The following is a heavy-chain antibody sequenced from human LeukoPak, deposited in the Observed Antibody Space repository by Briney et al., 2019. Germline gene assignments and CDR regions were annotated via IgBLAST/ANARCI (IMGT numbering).Heavy chain of an antibody. V-gene: IGHV3-7*01. CDR1: GFTFSSYW. J-gene: IGHJ3*02. CDR2: IKQDGSEK. CDR3: ASWPPHAFDI. Sequence: GGSLRLSCAASGFTFSSYWMSWVRQAPGKGLEWVANIKQDGSEKYYVDSVKGRFTISRDNARNSLYLQMNSLRAEDTAVYFCASWPPHAFDIWGQGTMVTVSS.